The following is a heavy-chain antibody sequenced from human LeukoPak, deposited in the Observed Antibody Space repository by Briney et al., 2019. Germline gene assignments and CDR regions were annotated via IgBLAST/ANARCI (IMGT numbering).Heavy chain of an antibody. CDR3: ATFRYDRSGYLDY. CDR2: IDPSDSYT. J-gene: IGHJ4*02. V-gene: IGHV5-10-1*01. CDR1: GYSFTSYW. D-gene: IGHD3-22*01. Sequence: GESLKISCKGSGYSFTSYWISWVRQMPGKGLEWMGRIDPSDSYTNYSPSFQGHVTISADKSISTAYLQWSSLKASDTAMYYCATFRYDRSGYLDYWGQGTLVTVSS.